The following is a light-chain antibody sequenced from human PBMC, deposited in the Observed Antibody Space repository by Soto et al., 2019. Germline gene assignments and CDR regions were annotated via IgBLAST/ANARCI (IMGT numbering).Light chain of an antibody. J-gene: IGKJ5*01. CDR3: MQAIQLPRA. Sequence: DVVMTQTPLSLSVTPGQAASISCKSTQSLLHSDGKTYLSWYFQKTGLPPQLLMYEVYNRFSGVPDRFSGSGSGTDFTLKISRVEAEDVGVYYCMQAIQLPRAFGQGTRLEIK. CDR2: EVY. CDR1: QSLLHSDGKTY. V-gene: IGKV2D-29*01.